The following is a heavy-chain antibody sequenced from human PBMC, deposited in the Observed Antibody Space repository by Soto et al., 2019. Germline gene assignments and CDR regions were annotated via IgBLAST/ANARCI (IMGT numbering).Heavy chain of an antibody. V-gene: IGHV5-51*03. J-gene: IGHJ6*02. CDR2: IYPGDSDT. D-gene: IGHD3-22*01. CDR3: ARLPDSSGYYYYYYGMDV. CDR1: GYSFTSYW. Sequence: EVQLVQSGAEVKKPGESLKISCKGSGYSFTSYWIGWVRQMPGKGLEWMGSIYPGDSDTRYSPSFQGQVTISADKSISTAYLQWSSLKASEPAMYYCARLPDSSGYYYYYYGMDVWGQGTTVTVSS.